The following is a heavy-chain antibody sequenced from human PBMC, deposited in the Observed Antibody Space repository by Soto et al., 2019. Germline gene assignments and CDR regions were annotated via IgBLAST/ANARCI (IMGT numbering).Heavy chain of an antibody. Sequence: SETLSLTCAVSGGSISSSNWWSWVRQPPGKGLEWIGEIYHSGSTNYNPSLKSRVTISIDKTKNQFSLKLSSVTAADTAMYYCARGVASSSRTSLIYWGQGALVTVSS. CDR1: GGSISSSNW. CDR2: IYHSGST. CDR3: ARGVASSSRTSLIY. D-gene: IGHD6-13*01. J-gene: IGHJ4*02. V-gene: IGHV4-4*02.